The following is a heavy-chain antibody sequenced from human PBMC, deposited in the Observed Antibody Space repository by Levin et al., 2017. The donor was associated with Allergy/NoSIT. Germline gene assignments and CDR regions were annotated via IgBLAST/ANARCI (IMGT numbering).Heavy chain of an antibody. CDR1: GDSIRSTY. CDR2: IYYSGST. V-gene: IGHV4-59*08. CDR3: ARRSCSGGTCYSGSHGMDV. Sequence: SQTLSLTCTVSGDSIRSTYWSWLRQPPEKGLEWIGYIYYSGSTNYNPSLKSRVTISIDTSKNQFSLKLSSVTAADTAVYYCARRSCSGGTCYSGSHGMDVWGQGTTVTVSS. J-gene: IGHJ6*02. D-gene: IGHD2-15*01.